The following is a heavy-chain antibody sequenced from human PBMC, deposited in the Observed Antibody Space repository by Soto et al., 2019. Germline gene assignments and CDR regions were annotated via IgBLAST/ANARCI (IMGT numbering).Heavy chain of an antibody. V-gene: IGHV1-18*04. Sequence: QVQLVQSGAEVKKPGASVKVSCKASDYTFTNYSISWVRQAPGQGLEWMGWISAYNGNTNYAQKFQGRVTMTTDTSTSTAYMELRSLRSDDTAIYYCARDRTSVTTKPNWFDPWGQGTLVTVSS. D-gene: IGHD4-17*01. J-gene: IGHJ5*02. CDR2: ISAYNGNT. CDR1: DYTFTNYS. CDR3: ARDRTSVTTKPNWFDP.